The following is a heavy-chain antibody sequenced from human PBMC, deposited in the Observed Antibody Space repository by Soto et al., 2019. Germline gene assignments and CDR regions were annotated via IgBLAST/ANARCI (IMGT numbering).Heavy chain of an antibody. CDR3: ARADFGDRGLAFDS. J-gene: IGHJ4*02. V-gene: IGHV4-31*03. CDR2: IYNTGSA. CDR1: GGSTGSGGYY. Sequence: QVQLLESGPGLVKTSQTLSLTCSVSGGSTGSGGYYWSWVRQHPGKGLEWIGYIYNTGSAYYSPSLKSRVSISVDTSKNQFSLILDAVTVADTAVYYCARADFGDRGLAFDSWGQGILVTVSS. D-gene: IGHD2-21*01.